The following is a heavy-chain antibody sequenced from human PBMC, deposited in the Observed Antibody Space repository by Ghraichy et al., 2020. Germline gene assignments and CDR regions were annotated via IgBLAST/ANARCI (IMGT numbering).Heavy chain of an antibody. J-gene: IGHJ4*02. Sequence: ASVKVSCKASGYTFTGYYMHWVRQAPGQGLEWMGRINPNSGGTNYAQKFQGRVTMTRDTSISTAYMELSRLRSDDTAVYYCARGDYDSSGYPDNDYWGQGTLDTVSS. V-gene: IGHV1-2*06. D-gene: IGHD3-22*01. CDR2: INPNSGGT. CDR3: ARGDYDSSGYPDNDY. CDR1: GYTFTGYY.